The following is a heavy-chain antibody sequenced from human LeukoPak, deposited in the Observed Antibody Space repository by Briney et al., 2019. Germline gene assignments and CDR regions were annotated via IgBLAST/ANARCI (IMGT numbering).Heavy chain of an antibody. Sequence: PSETLSLTCTVSGGSISSGGYYWSWIRQPPGKGLEWIGYIYHSGSTYYNPSLKSRVTISVDRSKNQFSLKLSSVTAADTAVYYCAREGATVTRGYDYWGQGTLVTVSS. D-gene: IGHD4-11*01. CDR2: IYHSGST. CDR1: GGSISSGGYY. J-gene: IGHJ4*02. CDR3: AREGATVTRGYDY. V-gene: IGHV4-30-2*01.